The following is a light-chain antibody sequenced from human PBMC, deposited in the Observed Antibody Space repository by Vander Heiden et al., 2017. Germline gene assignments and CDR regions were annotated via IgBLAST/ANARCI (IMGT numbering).Light chain of an antibody. CDR1: ISNIGSNT. J-gene: IGLJ1*01. V-gene: IGLV1-44*01. CDR2: NNN. Sequence: HSVATQPPSASGGPRSRVTISCSGSISNIGSNTVNWYQQRPGTAPSLIIHNNNQRPSGVPDRFSSSKSGTSASLAISGLQSEDEADYYCAVCDDSLNAGVFGTGTKVTAL. CDR3: AVCDDSLNAGV.